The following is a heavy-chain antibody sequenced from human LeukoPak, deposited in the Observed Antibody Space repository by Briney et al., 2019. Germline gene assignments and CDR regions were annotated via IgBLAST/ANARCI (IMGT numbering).Heavy chain of an antibody. CDR1: GGSFSGYY. CDR3: ARGRLIRD. Sequence: SETLSLTCAVYGGSFSGYYWSWIRQPPGKGLEWIGEINHSGSTNYNPSHKSRVTISVDTSKNQFSLKLSSVTAADTAVYYCARGRLIRDWGQGTLVTVSS. V-gene: IGHV4-34*01. J-gene: IGHJ4*02. CDR2: INHSGST.